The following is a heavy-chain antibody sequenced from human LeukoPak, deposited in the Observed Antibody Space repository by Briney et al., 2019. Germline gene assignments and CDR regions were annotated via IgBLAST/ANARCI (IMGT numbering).Heavy chain of an antibody. CDR2: IRSESIYI. Sequence: GGSLRLSCAASGFTFSSYSMNWVRQAPGKGLEWVSSIRSESIYIYYADSVKGRFTISRDNAKNSLYLQMNSLRAEDTAVYYCARVWSGGVDYWGQGTLVTVSS. J-gene: IGHJ4*02. D-gene: IGHD3-10*01. CDR3: ARVWSGGVDY. V-gene: IGHV3-21*01. CDR1: GFTFSSYS.